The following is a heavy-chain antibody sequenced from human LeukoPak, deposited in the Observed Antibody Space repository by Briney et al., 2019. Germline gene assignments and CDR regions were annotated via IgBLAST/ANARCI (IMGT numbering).Heavy chain of an antibody. CDR1: GFAFNSYW. J-gene: IGHJ4*02. D-gene: IGHD3-22*01. V-gene: IGHV3-74*01. Sequence: GSLRLSCAASGFAFNSYWMHWVRQAPGMGLVWVSRINSEGSRTNYADSVKGRFTISRDNARNSLYLQMNSLRAEDTAVYYCARGGDSSGYSLSLTYWGQGTLVTVSS. CDR2: INSEGSRT. CDR3: ARGGDSSGYSLSLTY.